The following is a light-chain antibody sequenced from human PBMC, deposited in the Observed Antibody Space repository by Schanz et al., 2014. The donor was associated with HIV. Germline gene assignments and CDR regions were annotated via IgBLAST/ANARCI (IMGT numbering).Light chain of an antibody. J-gene: IGLJ2*01. CDR1: SSNIGAGYD. CDR2: DNN. CDR3: QSYDLSLYGAL. Sequence: QSVLTQPPSVSGAPGQRVTISCTGSSSNIGAGYDVHWYQQLPGTAPKLLIYDNNNRPSGVPDRFSGSKAGTSASLAITGLQAEDEADYYCQSYDLSLYGALFGGGTKVTVL. V-gene: IGLV1-40*01.